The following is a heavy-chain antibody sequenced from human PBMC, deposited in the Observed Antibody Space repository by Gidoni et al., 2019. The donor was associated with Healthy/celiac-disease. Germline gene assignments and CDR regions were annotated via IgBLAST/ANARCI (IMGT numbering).Heavy chain of an antibody. V-gene: IGHV3-15*01. D-gene: IGHD2-15*01. Sequence: EVQLVESGGGLVKPGGSLRLSCAAAGFTFSNAWRSWVRQAPGKGLEWVGRIKSKTDGGTTDYAAPVKGRFTISRDDSKNTLYLQMNSLKTEDTAVYYCTTGDCSGGSCYSPSYYYYGMDVWGQGTTVTVSS. CDR3: TTGDCSGGSCYSPSYYYYGMDV. CDR1: GFTFSNAW. CDR2: IKSKTDGGTT. J-gene: IGHJ6*02.